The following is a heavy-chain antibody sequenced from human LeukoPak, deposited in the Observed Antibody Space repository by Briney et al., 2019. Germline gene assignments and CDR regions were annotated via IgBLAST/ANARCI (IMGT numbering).Heavy chain of an antibody. V-gene: IGHV4-34*01. CDR2: INHSGST. CDR1: GGSFSGYY. Sequence: PSETLSLTCAVYGGSFSGYYWSWIRQPPGKGLEWIGGINHSGSTNYNPSLKSRVTISVDTSKNQFSLKLSSVTAADTAVYYCARRGGYCSSTSCLRPRYNWFDPWGQGTLVTVSS. D-gene: IGHD2-2*01. J-gene: IGHJ5*02. CDR3: ARRGGYCSSTSCLRPRYNWFDP.